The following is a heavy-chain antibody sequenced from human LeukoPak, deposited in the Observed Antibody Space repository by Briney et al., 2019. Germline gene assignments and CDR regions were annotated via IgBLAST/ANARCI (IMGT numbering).Heavy chain of an antibody. J-gene: IGHJ4*02. D-gene: IGHD4-17*01. CDR2: IYYSGST. Sequence: PSETLSLTCTVSGGSVSSGSYYWSWIRQPPGKGLEWIGYIYYSGSTNYNPSLKSRVTISVDTSKNQFSLKLSSVTAADTAVYYCARGHGDHGFDYWGQGTLVTVSS. V-gene: IGHV4-61*01. CDR1: GGSVSSGSYY. CDR3: ARGHGDHGFDY.